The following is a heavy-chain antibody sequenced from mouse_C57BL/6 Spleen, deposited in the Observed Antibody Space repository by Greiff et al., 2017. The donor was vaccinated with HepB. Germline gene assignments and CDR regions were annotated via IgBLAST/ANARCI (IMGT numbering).Heavy chain of an antibody. D-gene: IGHD2-3*01. CDR3: ALYDPAWFAY. CDR1: GYTFTSYG. Sequence: VQLQQSGAELARPGASVKLSCKASGYTFTSYGISWVKQRTGQGLEWIGEIYPRSGNTYYNEKFKGKATLTADKSSSTAYMELRSLTSEDSAVYFCALYDPAWFAYWGQGTLVTVSA. J-gene: IGHJ3*01. CDR2: IYPRSGNT. V-gene: IGHV1-81*01.